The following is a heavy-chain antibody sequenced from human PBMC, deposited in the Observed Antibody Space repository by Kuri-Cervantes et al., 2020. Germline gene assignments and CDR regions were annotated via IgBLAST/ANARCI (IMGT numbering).Heavy chain of an antibody. Sequence: LSLTCAASGFAFSHYWMSWVRQAPGKGLEWVANIKQDGSEKYYVDSVKGRFTISRDNAKNSLYLQMNSLRAEDTAVYYCAQGGNKDYWGQGTLVTVSS. D-gene: IGHD4-23*01. CDR1: GFAFSHYW. CDR2: IKQDGSEK. V-gene: IGHV3-7*01. CDR3: AQGGNKDY. J-gene: IGHJ4*02.